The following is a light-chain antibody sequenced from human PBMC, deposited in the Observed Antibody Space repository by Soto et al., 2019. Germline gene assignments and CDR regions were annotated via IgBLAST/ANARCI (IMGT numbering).Light chain of an antibody. Sequence: DVVLTQSPLSLPVTLGQPASISCRSSQSLVYSDGNTYLHWLQQRPGQSPRRLIYNVSIRDSGVPARFSGSGSGTDFTLKISRVEAEDVGIYYCKQGTHWPPYTFGQGTKLEIK. V-gene: IGKV2-30*01. CDR2: NVS. CDR3: KQGTHWPPYT. J-gene: IGKJ2*01. CDR1: QSLVYSDGNTY.